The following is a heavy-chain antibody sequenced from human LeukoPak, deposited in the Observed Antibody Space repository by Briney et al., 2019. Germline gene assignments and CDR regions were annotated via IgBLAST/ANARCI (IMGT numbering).Heavy chain of an antibody. J-gene: IGHJ4*02. D-gene: IGHD2-2*01. CDR2: ISGYNGKT. Sequence: GASVKVSCKASGYTFTSYGISWVRQAPGQGLEWMGWISGYNGKTNYVQKVQGRVTMTTDTSTSTAYMELRSLRSDDTAVYYCARDMSPAALDYWGQGTLVTVSS. CDR3: ARDMSPAALDY. CDR1: GYTFTSYG. V-gene: IGHV1-18*01.